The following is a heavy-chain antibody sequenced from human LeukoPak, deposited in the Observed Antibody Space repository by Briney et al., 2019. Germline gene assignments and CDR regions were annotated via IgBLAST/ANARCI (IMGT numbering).Heavy chain of an antibody. CDR1: GFTFSSCE. V-gene: IGHV3-48*03. Sequence: PGGSLRLSCVASGFTFSSCEMNWVRQAPGKGLEWVSYINSGGSAIYYADSVKGRFTISRDNAKNSLYLQMNSLRADDTAVYYCARGGSYVHYWGQGTLVTVSS. CDR3: ARGGSYVHY. CDR2: INSGGSAI. J-gene: IGHJ4*02. D-gene: IGHD1-26*01.